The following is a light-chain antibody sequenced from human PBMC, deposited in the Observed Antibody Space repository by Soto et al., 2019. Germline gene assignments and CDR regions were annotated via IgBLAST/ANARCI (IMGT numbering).Light chain of an antibody. V-gene: IGKV1-12*01. Sequence: DIQMTQSPSSVSASVGDRVTITCRASQEISSWLAWYQQKPGTAPKLLIYNALILESGVPSRFSGSASGTRFTLTINGLQPEDFATYFCQQAFSFPLTFGGGTKVEIK. CDR1: QEISSW. CDR2: NAL. J-gene: IGKJ4*01. CDR3: QQAFSFPLT.